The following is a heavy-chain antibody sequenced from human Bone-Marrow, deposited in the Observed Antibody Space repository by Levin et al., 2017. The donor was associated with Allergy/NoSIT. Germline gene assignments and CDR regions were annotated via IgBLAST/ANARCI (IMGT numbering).Heavy chain of an antibody. CDR1: GFTFSSYA. CDR2: ISGSGGST. CDR3: AGVDTAVDAFDI. V-gene: IGHV3-23*01. J-gene: IGHJ3*02. Sequence: SGGSLRLSCAASGFTFSSYAMSWVRQAPGKGLEWVSAISGSGGSTYYADSVKGRFTISRDNSKNTLYLQMNSLRAEDTAVYYCAGVDTAVDAFDIWGQGTMVTVSS. D-gene: IGHD5-18*01.